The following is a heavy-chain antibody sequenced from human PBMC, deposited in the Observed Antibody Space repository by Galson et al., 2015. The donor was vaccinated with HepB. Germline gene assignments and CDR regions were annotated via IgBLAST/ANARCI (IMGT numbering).Heavy chain of an antibody. D-gene: IGHD4-17*01. V-gene: IGHV4-39*01. Sequence: SETLSLTCTVSGGSISSSSYYWGWVRQPPGKGLEWIGSIYYSGSTYYNPSLKSRVTISVDTSKNQFSLKLSSVTAADTAVYYCARHPPRHDYGDYLGYWYFDLWGRGTLVTVSS. CDR2: IYYSGST. J-gene: IGHJ2*01. CDR3: ARHPPRHDYGDYLGYWYFDL. CDR1: GGSISSSSYY.